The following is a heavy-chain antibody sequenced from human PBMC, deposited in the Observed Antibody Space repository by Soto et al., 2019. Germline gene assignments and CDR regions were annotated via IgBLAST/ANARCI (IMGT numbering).Heavy chain of an antibody. D-gene: IGHD3-22*01. J-gene: IGHJ4*02. CDR3: ARHLDSSGYYFDY. CDR2: IYYSGST. V-gene: IGHV4-39*01. CDR1: GGSISSSSYY. Sequence: SETLSLTCTVSGGSISSSSYYWGWIRQPPGKGLEWIGSIYYSGSTYYNPSLKSRVTISVDTSKNQFSLKLSSVTAADTAVYCCARHLDSSGYYFDYWGQGTLVTVSS.